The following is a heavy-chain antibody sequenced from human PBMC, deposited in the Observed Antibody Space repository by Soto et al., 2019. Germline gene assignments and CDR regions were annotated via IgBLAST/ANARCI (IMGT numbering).Heavy chain of an antibody. V-gene: IGHV6-1*01. J-gene: IGHJ6*02. CDR2: IYYKSRWYN. CDR3: ARDWGYDPDPTYYYGMDV. Sequence: SPTLSLPCAISGDTLSTNTAAWNWIRQSPSRGLEWLGRIYYKSRWYNDYSESLKSRIAIIPDTSRNQFSLQLNSVIPEDTAVYYCARDWGYDPDPTYYYGMDVWGQGTKVTVSS. CDR1: GDTLSTNTAA. D-gene: IGHD5-12*01.